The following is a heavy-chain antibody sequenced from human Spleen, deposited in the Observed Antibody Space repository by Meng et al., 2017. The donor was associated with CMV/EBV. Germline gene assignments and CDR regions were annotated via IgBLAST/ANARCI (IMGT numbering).Heavy chain of an antibody. D-gene: IGHD2-15*01. CDR2: INPNSGGT. Sequence: ASVKVSCKASEYNFTGYYLHWVRQAPGQGLEWMGWINPNSGGTNSAQKFQGRVTMTGDTSITTAYMELNRLTSDDMAVYYCARVKRYCTGGSCSSTGYYGMDVWGQGTTVTVSS. J-gene: IGHJ6*02. CDR3: ARVKRYCTGGSCSSTGYYGMDV. CDR1: EYNFTGYY. V-gene: IGHV1-2*02.